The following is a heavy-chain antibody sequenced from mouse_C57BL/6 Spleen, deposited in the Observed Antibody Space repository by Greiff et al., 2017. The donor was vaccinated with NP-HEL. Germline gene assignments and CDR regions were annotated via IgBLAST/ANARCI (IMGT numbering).Heavy chain of an antibody. CDR3: ARSGYGQDFDV. J-gene: IGHJ1*03. Sequence: VQLQQPGAELVKPGASVKLSCKASGYTFTSYWMHWVKPRPGQGLEWIGMIHPNSGSTNYNEKFKSKATLTVDKSSSTAYMQLSSLTSEDSAVYYCARSGYGQDFDVWGTGTTVTVSS. V-gene: IGHV1-64*01. CDR1: GYTFTSYW. CDR2: IHPNSGST. D-gene: IGHD1-2*01.